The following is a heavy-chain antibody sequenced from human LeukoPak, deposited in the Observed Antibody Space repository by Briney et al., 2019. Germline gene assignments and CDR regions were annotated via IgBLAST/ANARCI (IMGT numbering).Heavy chain of an antibody. Sequence: ASVKVSCKASGGTFSSYAISWVRQAPGQGLEWMGGIIPIFGTANYAQKFQGRVTITTDESTSTAYMELSSLRSEDTAVYYCARRLALATSPFDYWGQGTLVTVSS. J-gene: IGHJ4*02. V-gene: IGHV1-69*05. D-gene: IGHD5-12*01. CDR1: GGTFSSYA. CDR3: ARRLALATSPFDY. CDR2: IIPIFGTA.